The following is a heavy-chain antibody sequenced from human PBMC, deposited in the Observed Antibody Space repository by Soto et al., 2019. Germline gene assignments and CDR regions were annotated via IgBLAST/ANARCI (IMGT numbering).Heavy chain of an antibody. D-gene: IGHD5-12*01. CDR2: ISAYSGNT. J-gene: IGHJ5*02. Sequence: EASVKFSCKASGYTFTSYGISWVRQAPGQGLEWMGWISAYSGNTNYAQKLQGRVTMTTDTSTSTAYMELRSLRSDDTAVYYCARKIVARSWFDPWGQGTLVTVSS. CDR3: ARKIVARSWFDP. V-gene: IGHV1-18*01. CDR1: GYTFTSYG.